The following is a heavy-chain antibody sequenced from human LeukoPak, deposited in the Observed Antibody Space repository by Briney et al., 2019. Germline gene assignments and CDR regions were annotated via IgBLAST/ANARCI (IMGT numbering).Heavy chain of an antibody. CDR3: ARGGYDSSGYYPFGFDY. CDR1: GGSISSYY. D-gene: IGHD3-22*01. CDR2: IYYSGST. V-gene: IGHV4-59*06. J-gene: IGHJ4*02. Sequence: SETLSLTCTVSGGSISSYYWSWIRQPPGKGLEWIGYIYYSGSTYYNPSLKSRVTISVDTSKNQFSLKLSSVTAADTAVYYCARGGYDSSGYYPFGFDYWGQGTLVTVSS.